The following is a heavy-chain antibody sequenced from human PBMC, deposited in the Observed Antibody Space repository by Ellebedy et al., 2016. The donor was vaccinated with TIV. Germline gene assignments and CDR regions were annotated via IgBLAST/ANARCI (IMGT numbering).Heavy chain of an antibody. J-gene: IGHJ4*02. Sequence: SQTLSLTCAISGDSVSSKSAAWTWLRQSPWRGLECLGRTYYRSKWYNEYAVSVESRITINPDTSKNQFSLQLSFVTPEDTAIYYCAREIRAYDYWGQGTLVTVSS. V-gene: IGHV6-1*01. CDR3: AREIRAYDY. CDR2: TYYRSKWYN. CDR1: GDSVSSKSAA.